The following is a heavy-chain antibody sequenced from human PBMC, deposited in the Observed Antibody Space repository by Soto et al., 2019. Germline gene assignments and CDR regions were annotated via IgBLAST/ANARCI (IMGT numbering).Heavy chain of an antibody. J-gene: IGHJ4*01. Sequence: PSETLSLTCSVSGGSISSYYWSWIRQPPGKGLEWIGYIYYSGSTNYNPSLKSRVNLSIDTSKNQFSLKLSSVTAADTAVYYCARGFVGYFDSWSQGTLVTVSS. CDR1: GGSISSYY. D-gene: IGHD3-10*01. CDR3: ARGFVGYFDS. V-gene: IGHV4-59*01. CDR2: IYYSGST.